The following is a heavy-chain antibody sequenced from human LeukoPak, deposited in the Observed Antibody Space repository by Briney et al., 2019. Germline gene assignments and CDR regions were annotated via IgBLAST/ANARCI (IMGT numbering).Heavy chain of an antibody. V-gene: IGHV3-30-3*01. D-gene: IGHD5-18*01. CDR1: GFTFSSYA. CDR3: ARGTHRGYSYGAIDY. CDR2: ISYDGSNK. Sequence: GGSLRLSCAASGFTFSSYAMHWVRQAPGKGLEWVAVISYDGSNKYYADSVKGRFTISRDNSKNTLYLQMNSLRAEDTAVYYCARGTHRGYSYGAIDYWGQGTLVTVSS. J-gene: IGHJ4*02.